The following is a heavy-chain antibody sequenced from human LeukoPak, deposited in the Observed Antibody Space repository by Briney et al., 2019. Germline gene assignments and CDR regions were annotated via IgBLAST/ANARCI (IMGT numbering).Heavy chain of an antibody. V-gene: IGHV3-30*03. CDR2: ISYDGSNK. CDR1: GFTFSSYG. J-gene: IGHJ4*02. Sequence: GGSLRLSCAASGFTFSSYGMHWVRQAPGKGLEWVAVISYDGSNKYYADSVKGRFTISSDNSKNTLYLQMNSLRAEDTAVYYCASLYSSGRFDYWGQGTLVTVSS. D-gene: IGHD6-19*01. CDR3: ASLYSSGRFDY.